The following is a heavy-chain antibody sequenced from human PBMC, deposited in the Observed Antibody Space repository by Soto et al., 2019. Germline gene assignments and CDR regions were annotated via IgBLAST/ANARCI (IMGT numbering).Heavy chain of an antibody. CDR3: ATDSTSPSCTTLSCPRGGWFDP. CDR2: ISESGGST. J-gene: IGHJ5*02. Sequence: EVQLLESGGGLVQPGGSLRLSCAASGFTFRSYAMSWVRQAPGKGLEWVSAISESGGSTYYADSVKGRFTISRDNSKNTLYLQMNSLRAEDTAVYYCATDSTSPSCTTLSCPRGGWFDPWGQGTLLTVSS. V-gene: IGHV3-23*01. D-gene: IGHD2-8*01. CDR1: GFTFRSYA.